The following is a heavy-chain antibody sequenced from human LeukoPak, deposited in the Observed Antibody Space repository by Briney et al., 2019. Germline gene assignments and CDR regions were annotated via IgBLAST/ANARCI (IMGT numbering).Heavy chain of an antibody. Sequence: PGGSLRLSCAGSGFPFSNYWMAWVRQAPGKGLEWVANMKEDGGEINYVDSVKGRFTISRDNAKNSLDLQMNSLRVDDTAVYYCLCDRGYSTFDYWGQGTLVIVSS. CDR3: LCDRGYSTFDY. J-gene: IGHJ4*02. D-gene: IGHD4-23*01. CDR1: GFPFSNYW. V-gene: IGHV3-7*01. CDR2: MKEDGGEI.